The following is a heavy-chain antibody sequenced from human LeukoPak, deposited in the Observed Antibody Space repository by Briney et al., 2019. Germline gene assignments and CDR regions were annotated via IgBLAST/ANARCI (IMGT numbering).Heavy chain of an antibody. V-gene: IGHV1-18*01. CDR3: ARGYDILTGYYVGSSQRDFDY. Sequence: ASVKVSCKASGYTFTSYGISGVRQAPGQGLEWMGWISAYNGNTNYAQKLQGRVTMTTDTSTSTAYMELRSLRSDDTAVYYCARGYDILTGYYVGSSQRDFDYWGQGTLVTVSS. CDR1: GYTFTSYG. D-gene: IGHD3-9*01. J-gene: IGHJ4*02. CDR2: ISAYNGNT.